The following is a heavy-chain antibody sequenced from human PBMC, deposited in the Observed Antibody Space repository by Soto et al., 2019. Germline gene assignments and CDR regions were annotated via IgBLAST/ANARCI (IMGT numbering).Heavy chain of an antibody. Sequence: SETLSLTCTVSGGSISSYYWSWIRQPPGKGLEWIGYIYYSGSTNYNPSLKSRVTISVDTSKNQFSLKLSSVTAADTAVYYCARVVVVAATNWFDPWGQGTLVTVSS. CDR3: ARVVVVAATNWFDP. J-gene: IGHJ5*02. CDR2: IYYSGST. CDR1: GGSISSYY. D-gene: IGHD2-15*01. V-gene: IGHV4-59*01.